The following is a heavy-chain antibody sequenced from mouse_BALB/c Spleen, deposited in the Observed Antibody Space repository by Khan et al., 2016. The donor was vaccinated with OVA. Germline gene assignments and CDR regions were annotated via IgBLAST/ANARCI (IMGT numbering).Heavy chain of an antibody. V-gene: IGHV1-34*01. CDR2: IDPFNGGN. CDR3: ARGTFDY. CDR1: GYSFTTYY. J-gene: IGHJ3*01. D-gene: IGHD3-3*01. Sequence: VQLQQSGPELMKPGASVKISCKASGYSFTTYYMHWVKQSHGKSLEWIGYIDPFNGGNDYKQKFKGKATLTVDKSSSTAYMHLSILTSEDSAVDYCARGTFDYWGQGTLVTVSA.